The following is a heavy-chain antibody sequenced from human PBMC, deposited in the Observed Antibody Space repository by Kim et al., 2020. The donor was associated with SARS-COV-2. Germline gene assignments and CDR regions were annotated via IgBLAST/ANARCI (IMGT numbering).Heavy chain of an antibody. J-gene: IGHJ4*02. V-gene: IGHV3-30*01. Sequence: YDADSVGGRFTISRDNSKNTLYLQMNSLRAEDTAVYYCSRGGGGYSYGDYWGQGTLVTVSS. D-gene: IGHD5-18*01. CDR3: SRGGGGYSYGDY.